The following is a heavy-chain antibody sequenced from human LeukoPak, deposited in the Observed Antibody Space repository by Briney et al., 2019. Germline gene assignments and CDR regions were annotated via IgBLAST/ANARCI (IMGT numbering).Heavy chain of an antibody. D-gene: IGHD6-19*01. J-gene: IGHJ4*02. CDR3: ARGGLVLDDSY. CDR1: GFTFSSYS. V-gene: IGHV3-21*01. Sequence: GGSLRLSCAASGFTFSSYSMNWVRQAPGKGLEWVSSISSSSSYIYYADSVKGRFTISRDNAKNSLYLQMNSLRAEDTAVYYCARGGLVLDDSYWGQGTLVTVSS. CDR2: ISSSSSYI.